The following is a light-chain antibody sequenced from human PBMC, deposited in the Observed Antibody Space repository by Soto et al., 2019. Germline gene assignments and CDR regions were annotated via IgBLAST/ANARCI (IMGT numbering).Light chain of an antibody. CDR1: QSVSSSS. J-gene: IGKJ1*01. V-gene: IGKV3-20*01. CDR3: HQYGSSPWT. Sequence: EIVLTQSPGTLSLSPGKRATLSCRASQSVSSSSLAWYQQRPGQAPRLLIYDASRRASGIPDRFSGTGTGTDFILTISRLEPEDFAVYYCHQYGSSPWTFGPGTKVEV. CDR2: DAS.